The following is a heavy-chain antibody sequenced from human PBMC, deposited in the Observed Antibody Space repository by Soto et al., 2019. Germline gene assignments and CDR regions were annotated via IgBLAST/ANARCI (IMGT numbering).Heavy chain of an antibody. CDR1: DFTFNIYA. V-gene: IGHV3-21*01. Sequence: LRLSCAASDFTFNIYAMNWVRQAPGKGLEWVASISGSGRFIYYADSVKGRFTISRDNAKSSLSLQMSGLTAEDTAVYYCARGEFSGWYYFDSWGQGTPVTVSS. D-gene: IGHD6-19*01. CDR2: ISGSGRFI. CDR3: ARGEFSGWYYFDS. J-gene: IGHJ4*02.